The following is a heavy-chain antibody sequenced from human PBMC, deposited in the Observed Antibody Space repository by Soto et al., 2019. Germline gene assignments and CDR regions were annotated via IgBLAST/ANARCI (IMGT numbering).Heavy chain of an antibody. CDR1: GGTFSSYT. V-gene: IGHV1-69*08. J-gene: IGHJ6*03. D-gene: IGHD2-15*01. CDR3: AREEGVGCSGGSCYYYYYYMDV. Sequence: QVQLVQSGAEVKKPGSSVKVSCKASGGTFSSYTISWVRQAPGQGLEWMGRIIPILGIANYAQKFQGRVTITADKSTGTAYMELSSLRSEDTAVYYCAREEGVGCSGGSCYYYYYYMDVWGKGTTVTVSS. CDR2: IIPILGIA.